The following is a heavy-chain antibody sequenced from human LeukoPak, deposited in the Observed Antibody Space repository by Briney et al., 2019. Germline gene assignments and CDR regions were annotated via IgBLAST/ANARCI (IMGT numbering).Heavy chain of an antibody. CDR3: ARRAGAYSHPYDY. Sequence: AGGSLRLSCTVSGFTVSSNSMSWVRQAPGKGLEWVSFIYSDNTHYSDSVKGRFTISRDNSKNTLYLQMSSLRAEDTAVYYCARRAGAYSHPYDYWGQGTLVTVSS. D-gene: IGHD4/OR15-4a*01. CDR1: GFTVSSNS. V-gene: IGHV3-53*01. J-gene: IGHJ4*02. CDR2: IYSDNT.